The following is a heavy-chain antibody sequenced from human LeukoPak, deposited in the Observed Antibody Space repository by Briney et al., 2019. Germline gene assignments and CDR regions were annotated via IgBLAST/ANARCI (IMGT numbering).Heavy chain of an antibody. Sequence: SETLSLTSAVYGGSFSGYYWSWIRQPPGKGLEWIGEINHSGSTNYNPSLKSRATTSVDASKNQFSLKLSSVTAADTAVYYCARGEYYYDSSGYADYWGQGTLVTVSS. CDR1: GGSFSGYY. CDR3: ARGEYYYDSSGYADY. V-gene: IGHV4-34*01. J-gene: IGHJ4*02. CDR2: INHSGST. D-gene: IGHD3-22*01.